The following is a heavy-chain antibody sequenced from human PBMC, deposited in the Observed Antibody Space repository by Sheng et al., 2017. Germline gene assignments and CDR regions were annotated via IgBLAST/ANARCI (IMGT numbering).Heavy chain of an antibody. D-gene: IGHD3-9*01. CDR2: IKSTTDGGTT. Sequence: EVQLVESGGGLVKPGGSLRLSCAAAGFTFRNAWMSWVRQAPGKGLEWVGRIKSTTDGGTTDYAAPVKGRFTISRDDSKNTLYLQMNSLKSEDTAVYYCTTDREVRYFDWSWGQGTLVTVSS. V-gene: IGHV3-15*01. CDR1: GFTFRNAW. J-gene: IGHJ5*02. CDR3: TTDREVRYFDWS.